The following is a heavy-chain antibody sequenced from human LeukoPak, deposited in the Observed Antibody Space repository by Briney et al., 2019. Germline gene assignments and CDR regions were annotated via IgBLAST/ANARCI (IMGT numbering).Heavy chain of an antibody. D-gene: IGHD4-17*01. J-gene: IGHJ5*02. CDR3: ARVLGYGDYSAYNWFDP. V-gene: IGHV4-39*01. CDR2: IYYSGST. Sequence: SETLSLTCTVSGGSISSSSYYWGWIRQPPGKGLEWIGSIYYSGSTYYNPSLKSRVTISVDTSKNQFSLKLSSVTAADTAVYYCARVLGYGDYSAYNWFDPWGQGTLVTVSS. CDR1: GGSISSSSYY.